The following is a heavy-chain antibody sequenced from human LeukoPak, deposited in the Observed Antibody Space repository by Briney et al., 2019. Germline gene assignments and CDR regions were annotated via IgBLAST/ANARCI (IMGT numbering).Heavy chain of an antibody. CDR2: IIPIFGTA. CDR1: GGTFSSYA. J-gene: IGHJ4*02. V-gene: IGHV1-69*05. CDR3: ASCSYDSSGYYYLSYFDY. D-gene: IGHD3-22*01. Sequence: SVKVPCKASGGTFSSYAISWVRQAPGQGLEWMGRIIPIFGTANYAQKFQGRVTITTDESTSTAYMELSSLRSEDTAVYYCASCSYDSSGYYYLSYFDYWGQGTLVTVSS.